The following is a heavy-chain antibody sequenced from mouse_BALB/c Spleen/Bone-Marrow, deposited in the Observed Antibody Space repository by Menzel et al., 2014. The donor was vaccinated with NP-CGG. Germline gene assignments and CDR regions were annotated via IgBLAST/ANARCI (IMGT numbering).Heavy chain of an antibody. J-gene: IGHJ3*01. Sequence: EVKLMESGAELVKPGASVKLSCTASGFNIKDTYMHWAKQRPEQGLEWIGRIDPANGNTKYDPKFQGKATITADTSSNPAYLQLGSLTSEDTAVYYCAVYDYEGFAYWGQGTLVTVSA. CDR2: IDPANGNT. CDR1: GFNIKDTY. V-gene: IGHV14-3*02. D-gene: IGHD2-4*01. CDR3: AVYDYEGFAY.